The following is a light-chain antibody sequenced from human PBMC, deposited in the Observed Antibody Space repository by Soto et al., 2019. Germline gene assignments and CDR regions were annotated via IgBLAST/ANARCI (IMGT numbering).Light chain of an antibody. CDR1: QSVSSNY. CDR3: QQYGDLPWT. J-gene: IGKJ1*01. V-gene: IGKV3-20*01. CDR2: GAS. Sequence: ALTQSPGTLSSSPGERATLSCRSSQSVSSNYLAWYQQKPGQAPRLLIYGASSRATGIPDRFSGSGSGTDFTLTIDRLESEDFAVYFCQQYGDLPWTFGQGTKVDIK.